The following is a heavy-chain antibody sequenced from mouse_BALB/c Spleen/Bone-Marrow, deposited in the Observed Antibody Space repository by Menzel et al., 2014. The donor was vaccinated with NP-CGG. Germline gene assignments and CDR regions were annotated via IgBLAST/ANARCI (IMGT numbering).Heavy chain of an antibody. V-gene: IGHV1-26*01. CDR2: INPNNGGT. Sequence: VQLQQSGPELVESGASVKMSCKASGYTFTDYYMKWVKQSHGKRLEWIGDINPNNGGTSYNQTFKGKATLTVDKSSSTAYMQLYSLTSEDSAVYYCARSCDYDYEGTWFAYWGQGTLVTVSA. D-gene: IGHD2-4*01. CDR3: ARSCDYDYEGTWFAY. CDR1: GYTFTDYY. J-gene: IGHJ3*01.